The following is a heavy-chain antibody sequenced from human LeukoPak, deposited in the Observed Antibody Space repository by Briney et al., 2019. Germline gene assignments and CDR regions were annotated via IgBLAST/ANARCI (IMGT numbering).Heavy chain of an antibody. CDR3: ARRGVNWNDDPNAFDI. J-gene: IGHJ3*02. V-gene: IGHV4-59*01. CDR2: IYYSGST. CDR1: GGSISSYY. Sequence: SETLSLTCTVSGGSISSYYWSWIRQPPGKGLEWIGYIYYSGSTNYNPSLKSRVTISVDTSKKQFSLKLSSVTAADTAVYYCARRGVNWNDDPNAFDIWGQGTMVTVSS. D-gene: IGHD1-1*01.